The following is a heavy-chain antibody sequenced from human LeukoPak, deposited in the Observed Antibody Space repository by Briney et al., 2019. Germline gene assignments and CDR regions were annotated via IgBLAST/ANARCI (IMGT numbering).Heavy chain of an antibody. V-gene: IGHV1-3*04. CDR1: GYSFINHV. CDR2: ISIGNGNT. J-gene: IGHJ4*02. Sequence: ASVKVSCKASGYSFINHVIHWVRQAPGQRLEWMGWISIGNGNTKYLEKLQGRVTITRDTSASTAYMELSSLRSEDTAIYFCARQGYCTNGVCPRSFDYWGQGTLVTVS. D-gene: IGHD2-8*01. CDR3: ARQGYCTNGVCPRSFDY.